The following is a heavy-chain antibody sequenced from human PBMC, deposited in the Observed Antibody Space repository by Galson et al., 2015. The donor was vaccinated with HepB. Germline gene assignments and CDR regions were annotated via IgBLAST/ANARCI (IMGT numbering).Heavy chain of an antibody. D-gene: IGHD2-15*01. CDR2: ISAYNGNT. CDR1: GYTFTSYG. V-gene: IGHV1-18*01. Sequence: SVKVSCKASGYTFTSYGISWVRQAPGQGLEWMGWISAYNGNTNYAQKLQGRVTMTTDTSTSTAYMELRSLRSDDRAVYYCARSHCSGGSCYSYYFDYWGQGTLVTVSS. J-gene: IGHJ4*02. CDR3: ARSHCSGGSCYSYYFDY.